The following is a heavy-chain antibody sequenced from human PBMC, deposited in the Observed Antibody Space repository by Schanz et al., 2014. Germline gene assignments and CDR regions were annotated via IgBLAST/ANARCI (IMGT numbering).Heavy chain of an antibody. CDR2: TRNKATSYST. CDR3: TRGGHNWNDFES. Sequence: EVQLVESGGGLVQPGGSLRLSCAASGFILSDQYMDWVRQAPGKGLEWVGRTRNKATSYSTEYAASVKGRFTISRDDSKNSLYLQMNSLKTEDTAVYFCTRGGHNWNDFESWGQGTLVTVSS. J-gene: IGHJ4*02. D-gene: IGHD1-20*01. CDR1: GFILSDQY. V-gene: IGHV3-72*01.